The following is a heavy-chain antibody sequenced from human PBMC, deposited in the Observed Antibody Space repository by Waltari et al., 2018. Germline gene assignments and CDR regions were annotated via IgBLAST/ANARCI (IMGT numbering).Heavy chain of an antibody. Sequence: QVQLQEAGPGLLKPSQTLSLTCGVSGGSISSGGYYWSWIRQSPGRGLEWIARMHITGTTDYNPSLKSRVTMSVDTSSNRFSLRLNSVTAADTGVYYCARDRDYYDGRRTTHWPFDIWGRGALVSVSS. J-gene: IGHJ2*01. CDR3: ARDRDYYDGRRTTHWPFDI. CDR1: GGSISSGGYY. CDR2: MHITGTT. D-gene: IGHD3-22*01. V-gene: IGHV4-61*02.